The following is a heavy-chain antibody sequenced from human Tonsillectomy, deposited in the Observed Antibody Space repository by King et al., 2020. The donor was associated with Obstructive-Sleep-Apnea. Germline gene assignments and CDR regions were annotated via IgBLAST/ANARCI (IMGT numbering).Heavy chain of an antibody. V-gene: IGHV3-74*01. CDR2: INSYGSST. J-gene: IGHJ3*02. Sequence: EVQLVESGGGLVQPGGSLRLSCAASGFTFSNYWMHWVRQGPGKGLVWVSRINSYGSSTIYADSVKGRFTTSRANAKNTLYLQMNSLRAEDTAVYYCARDCDRYSSGHDAFDIWGQGTMVTVSS. CDR3: ARDCDRYSSGHDAFDI. CDR1: GFTFSNYW. D-gene: IGHD5-18*01.